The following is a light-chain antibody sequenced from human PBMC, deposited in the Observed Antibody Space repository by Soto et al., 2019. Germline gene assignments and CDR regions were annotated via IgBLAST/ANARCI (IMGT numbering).Light chain of an antibody. Sequence: QSVLTQPASVSRSPGQSITISCTGTSSDVGGYNYVSWYQQHAGEVPKLIIFEVSNRPSGVSNRFSGSKSANTASLTISGLQAEDEADYYCSSYTSINTLVVFGTGTKVTVL. V-gene: IGLV2-14*01. CDR2: EVS. CDR3: SSYTSINTLVV. J-gene: IGLJ1*01. CDR1: SSDVGGYNY.